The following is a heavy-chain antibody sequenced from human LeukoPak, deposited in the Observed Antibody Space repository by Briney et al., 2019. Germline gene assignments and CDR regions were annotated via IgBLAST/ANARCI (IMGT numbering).Heavy chain of an antibody. D-gene: IGHD6-19*01. CDR2: ISTYNGNT. V-gene: IGHV1-18*01. J-gene: IGHJ4*02. CDR1: GYTFINYG. CDR3: ARDSPYSSGWYVVDY. Sequence: ASVKVSCKASGYTFINYGISWVRQAPGQGLEWMGWISTYNGNTNYAQKLQGRVTMTTDTSTSTAYMELRSLRSDDTAVYYCARDSPYSSGWYVVDYWGQGTLVTVSS.